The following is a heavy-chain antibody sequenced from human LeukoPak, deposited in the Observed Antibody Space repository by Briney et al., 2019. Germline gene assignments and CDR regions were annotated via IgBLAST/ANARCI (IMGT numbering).Heavy chain of an antibody. CDR2: IYSGGST. V-gene: IGHV3-53*01. J-gene: IGHJ4*02. D-gene: IGHD2-2*01. Sequence: GGSLRLSCAASGFTVSSNYMSWVRQAPGKGLEWVSVIYSGGSTYYADSVKGRFTISRDNSKNTLYLQMNSLRAEDTAVYYCARDVSLVVPAARGYYFDYWGQGTLVTVSS. CDR1: GFTVSSNY. CDR3: ARDVSLVVPAARGYYFDY.